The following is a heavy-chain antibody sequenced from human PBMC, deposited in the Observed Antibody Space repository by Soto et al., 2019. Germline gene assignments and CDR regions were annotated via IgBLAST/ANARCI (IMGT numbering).Heavy chain of an antibody. CDR2: IYYSGST. CDR3: ARRAVAAAKINWFDP. CDR1: GGCVSSGSYY. J-gene: IGHJ5*02. Sequence: PSDSLSLTCTVSGGCVSSGSYYWSLIRQPPGKGLEWIGYIYYSGSTNYNPSLKSRVTISVDTSKNQFSLKLSSVTAADTAVYYCARRAVAAAKINWFDPWGEATLVTVSS. V-gene: IGHV4-61*01. D-gene: IGHD2-15*01.